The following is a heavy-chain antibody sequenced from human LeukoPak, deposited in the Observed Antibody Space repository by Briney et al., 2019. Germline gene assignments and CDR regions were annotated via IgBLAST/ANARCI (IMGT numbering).Heavy chain of an antibody. Sequence: PGGSLRLSCAASGFTFSSYGIHWVRQAPGKGLEWVALIWYDGSNKYYADSVKGRFTISRDNSKNTLYLQMNSLRAEDTAVYSCAKDHDYGDRNWFDPWGQGTLVTVSS. CDR2: IWYDGSNK. V-gene: IGHV3-33*06. J-gene: IGHJ5*02. D-gene: IGHD4-17*01. CDR1: GFTFSSYG. CDR3: AKDHDYGDRNWFDP.